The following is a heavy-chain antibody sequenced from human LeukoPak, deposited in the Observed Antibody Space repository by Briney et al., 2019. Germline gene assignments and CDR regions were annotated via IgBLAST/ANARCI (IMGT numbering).Heavy chain of an antibody. Sequence: SETLSLTCTVSGGSISSYYWSWIRQPPGKGLEWIGSVHHTGSTYYNPSLKSRVTISADMSNNQFSLNLNSVTAADAAVYYCVRRPRGEPLDCWGQGTLVTVSS. D-gene: IGHD1-26*01. J-gene: IGHJ4*02. CDR2: VHHTGST. CDR1: GGSISSYY. CDR3: VRRPRGEPLDC. V-gene: IGHV4-59*04.